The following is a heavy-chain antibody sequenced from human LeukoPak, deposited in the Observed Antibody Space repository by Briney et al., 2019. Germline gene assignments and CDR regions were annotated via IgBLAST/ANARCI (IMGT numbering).Heavy chain of an antibody. V-gene: IGHV4-4*07. CDR3: ERGMAGYSYAYAGY. Sequence: SETLSLTCTVSGGSISSYYWSWIRQPAGKGLEWIGRIYTSGSTNYNPSLKSRVTMSVDTSKNQFSLKLSSVTAADTAVYYCERGMAGYSYAYAGYWGQGTLVTVSS. J-gene: IGHJ4*02. CDR1: GGSISSYY. CDR2: IYTSGST. D-gene: IGHD5-18*01.